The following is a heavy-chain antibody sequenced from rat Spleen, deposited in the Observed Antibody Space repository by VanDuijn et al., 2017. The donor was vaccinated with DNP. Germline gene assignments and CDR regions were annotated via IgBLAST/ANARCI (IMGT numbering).Heavy chain of an antibody. J-gene: IGHJ2*01. Sequence: EVQVVESGGGLVQPGGSLNLSCAASGFTFNDYYMAWVRQAPKKGLEWVASISYAGGSAYYGDSVKGRFTISRDNAESTLYLQMNSLRSEDTATYFCAGQRIFYDYFDYWGQGVMVTVSS. CDR3: AGQRIFYDYFDY. D-gene: IGHD1-3*01. CDR1: GFTFNDYY. V-gene: IGHV5-22*01. CDR2: ISYAGGSA.